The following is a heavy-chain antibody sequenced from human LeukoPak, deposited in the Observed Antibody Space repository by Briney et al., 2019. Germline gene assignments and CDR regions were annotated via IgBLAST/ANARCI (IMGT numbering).Heavy chain of an antibody. D-gene: IGHD4-11*01. J-gene: IGHJ6*03. CDR1: GYSISSGYY. CDR3: AREAYSNYGPYHYYYMDV. V-gene: IGHV4-38-2*02. CDR2: IYHSGST. Sequence: SETLSLTCTVSGYSISSGYYWGWIRQPPGKGLEWIGSIYHSGSTYYNPSLKSRVTISVDTSKNQFSLKLSSVTAADTAVYYCAREAYSNYGPYHYYYMDVWGKGTTVTVSS.